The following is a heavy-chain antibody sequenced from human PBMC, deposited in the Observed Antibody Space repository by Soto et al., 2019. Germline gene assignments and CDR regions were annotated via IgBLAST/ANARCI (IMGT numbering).Heavy chain of an antibody. Sequence: ASVKVSCKASGGTFSSYAISWVRQAPGQGLEWMGGIIPIFGTANYAQKFQGRVTITADESTSTAYMELSSLRSEDTAVYYCARRTGVVAAAGTNWFDPWGQGTLVTAPQ. CDR2: IIPIFGTA. V-gene: IGHV1-69*13. J-gene: IGHJ5*02. CDR3: ARRTGVVAAAGTNWFDP. D-gene: IGHD6-13*01. CDR1: GGTFSSYA.